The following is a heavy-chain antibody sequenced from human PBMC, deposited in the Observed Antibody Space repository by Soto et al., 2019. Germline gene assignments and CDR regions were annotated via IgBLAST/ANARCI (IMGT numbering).Heavy chain of an antibody. CDR2: IIPIFGTA. Sequence: QVQLVQSGAEVKKPGSSVKVSCKASGGTFSSYAIIWVRQAPGQGLEWMGGIIPIFGTANYAQKFQGRVTITADESTSTDYMELSSMRSEDTGVYYCARERKLWRQVWSSMAYYYYGMDVWGQGTTVTVSS. CDR1: GGTFSSYA. D-gene: IGHD5-18*01. J-gene: IGHJ6*02. V-gene: IGHV1-69*01. CDR3: ARERKLWRQVWSSMAYYYYGMDV.